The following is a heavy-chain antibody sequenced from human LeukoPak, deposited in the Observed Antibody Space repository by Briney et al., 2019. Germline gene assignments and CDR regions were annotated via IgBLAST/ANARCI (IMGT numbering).Heavy chain of an antibody. V-gene: IGHV1-8*03. CDR1: GYTFTGYY. Sequence: ASVKVSCKASGYTFTGYYMHWVRQATGQGLEWMGWMNPNSGNTGYAQKFQGRVTITRNTSISTAYMELSSLRSEDTAVYYCARTREPQAFDIWGQGTMVTVSS. CDR3: ARTREPQAFDI. CDR2: MNPNSGNT. J-gene: IGHJ3*02. D-gene: IGHD1-26*01.